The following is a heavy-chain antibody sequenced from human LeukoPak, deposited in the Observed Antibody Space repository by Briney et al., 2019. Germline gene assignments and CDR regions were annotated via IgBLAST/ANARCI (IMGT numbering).Heavy chain of an antibody. CDR1: GFTFSSNY. Sequence: GGSLRLSCAASGFTFSSNYVTWVRQAPGKGLEWVSVFYSGGGTYYAHSVKGRFTISRDSSKNTLYPQMNSLRAEDTAVYYCARITRSAGPNYYMDVWGKGTTVTVSS. CDR2: FYSGGGT. CDR3: ARITRSAGPNYYMDV. V-gene: IGHV3-53*01. D-gene: IGHD2-2*01. J-gene: IGHJ6*03.